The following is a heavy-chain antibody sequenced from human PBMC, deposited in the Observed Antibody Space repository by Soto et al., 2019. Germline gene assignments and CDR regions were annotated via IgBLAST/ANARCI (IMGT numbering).Heavy chain of an antibody. CDR2: IYPGDSDT. J-gene: IGHJ3*02. V-gene: IGHV5-51*01. D-gene: IGHD6-13*01. CDR1: GYSFTSYW. CDR3: VRISAAASNAFDI. Sequence: PGESLKISCKGSGYSFTSYWIGWVRQMPGKGLEWMGIIYPGDSDTRYSPSFQGQVTISADKSINTASLQWSSLNTEDTAIYYCVRISAAASNAFDIWGRGTMVTVSS.